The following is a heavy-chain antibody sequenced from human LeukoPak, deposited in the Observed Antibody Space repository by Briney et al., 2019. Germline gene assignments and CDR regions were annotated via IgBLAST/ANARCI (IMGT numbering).Heavy chain of an antibody. CDR2: ISSSGSTI. D-gene: IGHD6-19*01. Sequence: GGSLRLSWAASGFTFSDYYMSWIRQAPGKGLEWVSYISSSGSTIYYADSVKGRFTISRDNAKNSLYLQMNSLRAEDTAVYYCARLSRSGWYGIDYWGQGTLVTVSS. CDR1: GFTFSDYY. V-gene: IGHV3-11*01. CDR3: ARLSRSGWYGIDY. J-gene: IGHJ4*02.